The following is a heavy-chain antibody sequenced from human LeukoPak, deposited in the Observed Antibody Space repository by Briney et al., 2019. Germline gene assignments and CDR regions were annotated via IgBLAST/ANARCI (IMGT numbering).Heavy chain of an antibody. CDR2: IRGSGGRT. D-gene: IGHD6-13*01. CDR3: TTGKYSSSWGDFDY. V-gene: IGHV3-23*01. Sequence: PGGSLRLSCAASGFTFSSYEMNWVRQAPGKGLEWVSSIRGSGGRTFYADSVKGRFTISRDTSKDTLYLQMNSLRAEDTAVYYCTTGKYSSSWGDFDYWGQGTLVTVSS. J-gene: IGHJ4*02. CDR1: GFTFSSYE.